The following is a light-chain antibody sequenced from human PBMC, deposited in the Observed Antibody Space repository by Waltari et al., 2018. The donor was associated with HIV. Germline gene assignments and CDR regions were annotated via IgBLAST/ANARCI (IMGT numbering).Light chain of an antibody. CDR3: ATWDDSLGFWL. CDR2: RND. Sequence: QSVLTQPPSASGTPGQRVTISCSGRRSNIGTHSVYWYRQVPGTAPKLLIYRNDQRPSGVPDRFSGSKSGTSASLAISGLLSEDESDYHCATWDDSLGFWLFGGGTKLTVL. V-gene: IGLV1-47*01. CDR1: RSNIGTHS. J-gene: IGLJ3*02.